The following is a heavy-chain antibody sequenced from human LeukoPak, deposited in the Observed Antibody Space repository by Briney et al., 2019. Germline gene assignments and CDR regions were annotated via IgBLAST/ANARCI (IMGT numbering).Heavy chain of an antibody. J-gene: IGHJ4*02. D-gene: IGHD5-12*01. CDR3: ARGHSGYDY. Sequence: GGSLRLSCAASGFTFSTYSMNWVRQAPGKGLEWVSYISSSSSTIYYVDSVKGRFTISRDDAKNSLYLQMNSLRAEDTAVYYCARGHSGYDYWGQGTLVTVSS. CDR1: GFTFSTYS. V-gene: IGHV3-48*04. CDR2: ISSSSSTI.